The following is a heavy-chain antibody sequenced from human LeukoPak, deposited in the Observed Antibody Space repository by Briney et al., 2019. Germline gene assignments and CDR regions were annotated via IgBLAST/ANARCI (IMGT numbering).Heavy chain of an antibody. CDR3: AKDSKVTMVRGVHFDY. CDR2: ISGSGGST. V-gene: IGHV3-23*01. CDR1: GFTFSSYA. D-gene: IGHD3-10*01. Sequence: GGSLRLSCAASGFTFSSYAMSWVRQAPGKGLEWVSAISGSGGSTYCADSVKGRFTISRDNSKNTLYLQMNSLRAEDTAVYHCAKDSKVTMVRGVHFDYWGQGTLVTVSS. J-gene: IGHJ4*02.